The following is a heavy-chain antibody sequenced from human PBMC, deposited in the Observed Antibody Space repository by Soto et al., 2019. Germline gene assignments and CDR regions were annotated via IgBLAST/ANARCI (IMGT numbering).Heavy chain of an antibody. D-gene: IGHD6-19*01. CDR3: AKATDRYSSGNIFDI. Sequence: GGSLILSCAASGFTFSSYGMHWGRQAPGKGLEWVAVISYDGSKKYYADSVKGRFTISRDNSKNTLYLHMNSLRGEDTAVYYCAKATDRYSSGNIFDIWGPGTMVTVSS. J-gene: IGHJ3*02. CDR2: ISYDGSKK. CDR1: GFTFSSYG. V-gene: IGHV3-30*18.